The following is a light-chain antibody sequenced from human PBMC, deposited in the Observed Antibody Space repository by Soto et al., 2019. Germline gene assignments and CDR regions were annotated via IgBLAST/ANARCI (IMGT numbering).Light chain of an antibody. CDR2: DAS. J-gene: IGKJ5*01. CDR3: QQYGSSPIT. V-gene: IGKV3-20*01. CDR1: QSVSSSY. Sequence: EIVLAQSPGTLSLSPGERATLSCRASQSVSSSYLAWYQQKTGQAPGLLIYDASSRATGISDRFSGSGFGTDFTLTISRLEPEDFAVYYCQQYGSSPITFGQGTRLEIK.